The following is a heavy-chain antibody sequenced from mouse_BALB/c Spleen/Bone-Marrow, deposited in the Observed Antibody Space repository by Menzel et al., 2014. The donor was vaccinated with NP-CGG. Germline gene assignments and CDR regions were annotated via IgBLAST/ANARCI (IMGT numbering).Heavy chain of an antibody. V-gene: IGHV14-3*02. D-gene: IGHD4-1*01. Sequence: EVKLVESGAELVKPGASVKLSCTASGFNIKDTYMHWVKQRPEQGLEWIGRIDPANGNTKYDPKFQGKATITADTSSNTAYLQRSSLTSEDTAVYYCARWEYYAMDYWGQGTTVTVSS. CDR2: IDPANGNT. CDR1: GFNIKDTY. CDR3: ARWEYYAMDY. J-gene: IGHJ4*01.